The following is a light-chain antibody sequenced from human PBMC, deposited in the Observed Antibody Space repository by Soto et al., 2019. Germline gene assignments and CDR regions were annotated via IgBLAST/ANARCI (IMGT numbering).Light chain of an antibody. CDR2: NNN. CDR1: SSNIGSNT. CDR3: AAWDDSLNGLV. Sequence: QSVLTQPPSASGTPGQRVTISCSGSSSNIGSNTVNWYQQLPGTAPKLLIYNNNQRPSGVPDRFSGSKSGTSASLAISGLQSEDXADYYCAAWDDSLNGLVFGTGTKLTVL. J-gene: IGLJ1*01. V-gene: IGLV1-44*01.